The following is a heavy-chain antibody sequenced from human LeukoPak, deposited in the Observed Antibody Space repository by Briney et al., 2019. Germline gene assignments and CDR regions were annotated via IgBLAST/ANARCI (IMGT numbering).Heavy chain of an antibody. J-gene: IGHJ4*02. CDR1: GYTLTELS. V-gene: IGHV1-24*01. Sequence: ASVKVSCKVSGYTLTELSMHWVRQAPGKGLEWMGGFDPEDGETIYAQKFQGRVTITTDESTSTAYMELSSLRSEDTAVYYCARNDEARYDSGAPGLDYGGKGPLVPVS. CDR2: FDPEDGET. CDR3: ARNDEARYDSGAPGLDY. D-gene: IGHD3-22*01.